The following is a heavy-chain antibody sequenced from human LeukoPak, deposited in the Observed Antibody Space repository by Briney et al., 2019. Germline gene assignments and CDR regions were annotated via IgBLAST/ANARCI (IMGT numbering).Heavy chain of an antibody. CDR3: ARAAFDDPYAFDI. Sequence: SETLSLTCTVSGGSISSYYWSWIRQPPGKGLEWIGYIYYSGSTKYNPSLKSRVTISVDTSKNQFSLKLSSVTAADTAVYYCARAAFDDPYAFDIWGQGTMVTVSS. V-gene: IGHV4-59*01. J-gene: IGHJ3*02. D-gene: IGHD3-9*01. CDR1: GGSISSYY. CDR2: IYYSGST.